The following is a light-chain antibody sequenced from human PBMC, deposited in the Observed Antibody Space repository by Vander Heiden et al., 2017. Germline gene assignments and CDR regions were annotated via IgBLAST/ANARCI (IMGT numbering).Light chain of an antibody. V-gene: IGKV3-20*01. Sequence: EIVLTQSPGTLSLSPGERATLSCRASQSVVDNYFCWYQQKPGQAPRLLIYGITFRATGIPDRCSGSGSGTDFTLTISILEPEDFAVYYCEQYGSSPRTFGQGTKVEIK. J-gene: IGKJ1*01. CDR3: EQYGSSPRT. CDR1: QSVVDNY. CDR2: GIT.